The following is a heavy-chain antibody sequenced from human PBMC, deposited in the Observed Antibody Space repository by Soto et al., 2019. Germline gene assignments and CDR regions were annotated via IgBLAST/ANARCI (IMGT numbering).Heavy chain of an antibody. J-gene: IGHJ4*02. CDR3: ARVGTPIDY. Sequence: QVQLVQSGAEVKKPGASVKVSCKASGYTFTNFGISWVRQAPGQGLEWMGWISAYNGNTNYAQNFQGRVTMTTDTATSTANMELRSRRSNDTAVDCCARVGTPIDYWGQGTLFTVSS. V-gene: IGHV1-18*01. D-gene: IGHD7-27*01. CDR2: ISAYNGNT. CDR1: GYTFTNFG.